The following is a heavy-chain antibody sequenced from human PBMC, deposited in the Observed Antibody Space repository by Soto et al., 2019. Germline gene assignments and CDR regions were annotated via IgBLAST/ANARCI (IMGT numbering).Heavy chain of an antibody. J-gene: IGHJ5*02. D-gene: IGHD3-16*01. CDR1: GFIFSSYW. Sequence: EVQLVESGGGLVQPGGSLRLSCAASGFIFSSYWMQWVRQAPGKGLVWVSRISTDGSRTNYADSVKGRFTISRDNAKNTVHLQMNSLRAEDTAVYYCARVKLGSYDWFDPWGQGTLVTVSS. CDR3: ARVKLGSYDWFDP. CDR2: ISTDGSRT. V-gene: IGHV3-74*01.